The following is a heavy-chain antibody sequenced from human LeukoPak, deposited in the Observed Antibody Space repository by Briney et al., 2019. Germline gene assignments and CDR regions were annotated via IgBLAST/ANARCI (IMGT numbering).Heavy chain of an antibody. J-gene: IGHJ4*02. CDR3: ATGRGWLPDY. Sequence: PSETLSLTCTVFGGSISNHFWTWIQQPPGKGLEWIGYLYYSGNTNYNPSLKSRVTISVDTSKTQFSLKLSSVTAADTALYYCATGRGWLPDYWGQGTLVTVSS. D-gene: IGHD5-12*01. CDR2: LYYSGNT. CDR1: GGSISNHF. V-gene: IGHV4-59*11.